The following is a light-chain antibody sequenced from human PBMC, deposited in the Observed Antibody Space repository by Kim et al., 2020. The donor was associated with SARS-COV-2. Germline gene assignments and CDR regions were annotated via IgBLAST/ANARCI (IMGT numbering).Light chain of an antibody. CDR2: EAS. CDR3: CSYTHSSSLV. V-gene: IGLV2-23*01. Sequence: GQSITISCTETNSVVVSYTLVSWDQQEHGKAPKLMIYEASKRPSGVSNRFSGSKSGNPASLTISGLQAEDEAHYYCCSYTHSSSLVFGGGTQLTVL. J-gene: IGLJ2*01. CDR1: NSVVVSYTL.